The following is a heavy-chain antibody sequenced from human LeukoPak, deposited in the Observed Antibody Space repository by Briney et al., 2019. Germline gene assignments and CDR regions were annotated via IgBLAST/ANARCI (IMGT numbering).Heavy chain of an antibody. Sequence: GQSLKISCKTSGYTFTSYWIARMRQMPGKGLEWMGIIYPGDSDTRYSPSFQGQVTISSDKSISTAYLQWSSLKASDTAMYYCARGGRSWRAFQHWGQGTLVSVSS. D-gene: IGHD6-13*01. CDR2: IYPGDSDT. V-gene: IGHV5-51*01. J-gene: IGHJ1*01. CDR3: ARGGRSWRAFQH. CDR1: GYTFTSYW.